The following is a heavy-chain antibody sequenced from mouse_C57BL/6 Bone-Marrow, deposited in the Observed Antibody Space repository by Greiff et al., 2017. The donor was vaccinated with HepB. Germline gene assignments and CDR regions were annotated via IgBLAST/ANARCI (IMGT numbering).Heavy chain of an antibody. CDR1: GYTFTSYW. CDR2: IYPGRGST. V-gene: IGHV1-55*01. J-gene: IGHJ1*03. CDR3: ARAPPYYGSSYWYFDV. Sequence: QVQLQQSGAELVKPGASVKMSCKASGYTFTSYWITWVKQRPGQGLEWIGDIYPGRGSTNYNEKFKSKATLTVDTSSSTAYMQLSSLTSEDSAVYYCARAPPYYGSSYWYFDVWGTGTTVTVSS. D-gene: IGHD1-1*01.